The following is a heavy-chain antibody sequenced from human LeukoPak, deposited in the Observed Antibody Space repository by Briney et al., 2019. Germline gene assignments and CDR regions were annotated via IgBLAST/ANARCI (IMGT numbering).Heavy chain of an antibody. CDR3: ERRAGAYSHPYDY. J-gene: IGHJ4*02. CDR2: ISYDGIHT. CDR1: GFTFSNYG. V-gene: IGHV3-30*03. D-gene: IGHD4/OR15-4a*01. Sequence: PGGSLRLSCAASGFTFSNYGIHWVRQAPGKGLEWVAVISYDGIHTESVKGRFTISRDNSKNTLYLQMNSLRVEDAAVYYCERRAGAYSHPYDYWGQGTLVTVSS.